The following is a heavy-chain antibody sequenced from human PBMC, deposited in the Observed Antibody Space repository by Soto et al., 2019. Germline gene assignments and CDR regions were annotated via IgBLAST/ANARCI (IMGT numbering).Heavy chain of an antibody. Sequence: ASVKVSCKASGDTFTRHGLTWVRQAPGQGPEWMGWITVGSGNTHYAQKFQGRVSMTTDTSTSTAYMELWSLRSDDTAVYYCARPSSYGSYYYFDLWGQGTPVTAPQ. V-gene: IGHV1-18*04. CDR1: GDTFTRHG. CDR3: ARPSSYGSYYYFDL. D-gene: IGHD1-26*01. J-gene: IGHJ4*02. CDR2: ITVGSGNT.